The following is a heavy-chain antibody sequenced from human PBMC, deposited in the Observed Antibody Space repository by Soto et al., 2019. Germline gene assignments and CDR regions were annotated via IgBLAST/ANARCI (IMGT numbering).Heavy chain of an antibody. D-gene: IGHD6-19*01. Sequence: ASVKVSCKASGYIFTGYYMHWVRQAPGQGLEWMGWINPNSGDTNYAQKFQGWVTMTRDTSISTGYMELSRLTFDDTAVYYCARGSRIAVAGNPFWDYWGQGTLVTVSS. CDR1: GYIFTGYY. CDR3: ARGSRIAVAGNPFWDY. CDR2: INPNSGDT. V-gene: IGHV1-2*04. J-gene: IGHJ4*02.